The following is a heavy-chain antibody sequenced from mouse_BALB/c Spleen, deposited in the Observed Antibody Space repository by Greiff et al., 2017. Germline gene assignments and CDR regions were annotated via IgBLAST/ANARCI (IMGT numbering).Heavy chain of an antibody. CDR1: GFNIKDTY. J-gene: IGHJ4*01. CDR2: IDPANGNT. D-gene: IGHD4-1*01. V-gene: IGHV14-3*02. Sequence: VQLQQSGAELVKPGASVKLSCTASGFNIKDTYMHWVKQRPEQGLEWIGRIDPANGNTKYDPKFQGKATITADTSSNTAYLQLSSLTSEDTAVYYCARGTGKGGYAMDYWGQGTSVTVSS. CDR3: ARGTGKGGYAMDY.